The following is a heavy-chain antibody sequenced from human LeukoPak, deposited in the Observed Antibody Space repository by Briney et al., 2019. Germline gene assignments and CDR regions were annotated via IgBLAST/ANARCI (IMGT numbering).Heavy chain of an antibody. CDR3: AASHMVRGVFDY. CDR2: ISAYNGNT. CDR1: GYTFTSYG. V-gene: IGHV1-18*04. D-gene: IGHD3-10*01. J-gene: IGHJ4*02. Sequence: ASVKVSCKASGYTFTSYGISWVRQAPGQGLEWMGWISAYNGNTNYAQKLQGRVTMTTDTSTSIAYMELRSLRSDDTAVYYCAASHMVRGVFDYWGQGTLVTVSS.